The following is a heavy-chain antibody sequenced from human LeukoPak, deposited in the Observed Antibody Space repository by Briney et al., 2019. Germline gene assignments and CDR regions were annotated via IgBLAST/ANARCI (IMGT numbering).Heavy chain of an antibody. D-gene: IGHD3-10*01. CDR1: GYSISSDYY. CDR2: IYHSGST. CDR3: ARLGLWFGEQDFDY. V-gene: IGHV4-38-2*02. Sequence: SETLSLTCTVSGYSISSDYYWGWIRQPPGKGLEWIGSIYHSGSTYYNPSLESRLTISVDTYNNQFSLKLTSVTAADTAVYYCARLGLWFGEQDFDYWGQGTLVTVSS. J-gene: IGHJ4*02.